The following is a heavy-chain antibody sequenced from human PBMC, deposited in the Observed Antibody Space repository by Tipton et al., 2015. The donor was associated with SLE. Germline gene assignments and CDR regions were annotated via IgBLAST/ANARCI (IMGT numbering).Heavy chain of an antibody. V-gene: IGHV4-38-2*01. Sequence: LRLSCPVSGYSISTGFYRGWIRQPPGKGLDWIGHVFPRGDTNHNPSLESRVTISRDTPNNQFSLKLNSVTAADTAIYYCATRDYDYIWGGSRKYFFDYRGQGALVTVSS. J-gene: IGHJ4*02. CDR3: ATRDYDYIWGGSRKYFFDY. CDR2: VFPRGDT. CDR1: GYSISTGFY. D-gene: IGHD3-16*01.